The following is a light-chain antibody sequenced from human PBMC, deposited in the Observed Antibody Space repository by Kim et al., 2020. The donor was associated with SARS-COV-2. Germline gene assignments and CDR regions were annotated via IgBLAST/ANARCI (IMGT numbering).Light chain of an antibody. V-gene: IGKV3-20*01. CDR3: HLYDSAVSVT. J-gene: IGKJ4*01. CDR1: RLISKPY. Sequence: PGEKATPTCRATRLISKPYFAWFQQKPGQPPRLLIYGASNRATGIPDRFSGSGSGSDFTLTITRLEPEDFAVYYCHLYDSAVSVTFGGGTKVDIK. CDR2: GAS.